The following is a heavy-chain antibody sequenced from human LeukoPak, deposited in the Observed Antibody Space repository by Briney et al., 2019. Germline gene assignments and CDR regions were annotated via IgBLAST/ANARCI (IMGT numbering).Heavy chain of an antibody. CDR2: IYSGGST. CDR3: ASSPSSWRYMDV. Sequence: PGGSLRLSCAASGFTVSSNYMSWVRRAPGKGLEWVSVIYSGGSTYYADSVKGRSTLSRDNSKNTLYLQMNSLRGEDTAVYYCASSPSSWRYMDVWGKGTTVTVSS. CDR1: GFTVSSNY. J-gene: IGHJ6*03. V-gene: IGHV3-53*01. D-gene: IGHD6-13*01.